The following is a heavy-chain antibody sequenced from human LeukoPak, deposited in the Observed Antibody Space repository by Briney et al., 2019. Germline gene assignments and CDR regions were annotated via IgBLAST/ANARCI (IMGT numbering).Heavy chain of an antibody. CDR1: GYTFTSYG. CDR2: ISACNGNT. Sequence: ASVKVSCKASGYTFTSYGISWVRQAPGQGLEWMGWISACNGNTNYAQKLQGRVTMTTDTSTSTAYMELRSLRSDDTAVYYCARDRGDDSSGYYKFDYWGQGTLVTVSS. V-gene: IGHV1-18*01. CDR3: ARDRGDDSSGYYKFDY. J-gene: IGHJ4*02. D-gene: IGHD3-22*01.